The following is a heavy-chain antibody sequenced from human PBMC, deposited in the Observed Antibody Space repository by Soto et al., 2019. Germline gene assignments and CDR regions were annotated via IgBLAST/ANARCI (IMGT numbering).Heavy chain of an antibody. CDR2: MFYTGST. V-gene: IGHV4-39*01. CDR3: ARNGGILTGFLDWFDP. D-gene: IGHD3-9*01. J-gene: IGHJ5*02. CDR1: GGSVSSSSYY. Sequence: PSETLSLTCTVSGGSVSSSSYYWGWIRQPPGKGLEWIGSMFYTGSTYYNPSLKSRLTISGDTSKNQFSLKLSSVTAADTVVFYCARNGGILTGFLDWFDPWGQGTLVTVSS.